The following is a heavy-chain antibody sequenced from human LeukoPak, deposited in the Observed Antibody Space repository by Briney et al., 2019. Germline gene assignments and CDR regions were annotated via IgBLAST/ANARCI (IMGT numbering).Heavy chain of an antibody. CDR1: GGTFSSYA. D-gene: IGHD2-2*03. V-gene: IGHV1-18*01. J-gene: IGHJ4*02. CDR2: ISVYNGNT. Sequence: ASVKVSCKASGGTFSSYAISWVRQAPGQGLEWMGWISVYNGNTHYAQKLQGRVSMTTDTSTNTAYMEMRSLRSDDTAVYYCARASSWIYYLDHWGQGTLVTVSS. CDR3: ARASSWIYYLDH.